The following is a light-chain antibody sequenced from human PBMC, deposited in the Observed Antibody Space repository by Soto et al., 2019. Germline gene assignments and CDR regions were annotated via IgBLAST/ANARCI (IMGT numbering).Light chain of an antibody. CDR3: QQRDTTPLT. V-gene: IGKV1-39*01. CDR2: AAS. CDR1: QSISIY. Sequence: DIQMTQSPSSLSASVGETVTITCRASQSISIYLNWYQQKPGKAPSLLIYAASSLQNGDPSRFSASGSGTYFTLNISSCQRENFATYYCQQRDTTPLTFGGGTKVEIK. J-gene: IGKJ4*01.